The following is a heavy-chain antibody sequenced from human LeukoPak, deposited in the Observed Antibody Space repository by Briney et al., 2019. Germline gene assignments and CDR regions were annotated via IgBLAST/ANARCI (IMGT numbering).Heavy chain of an antibody. CDR2: IYSGGST. V-gene: IGHV3-66*01. Sequence: GGSLRLSCAASGFTVSSNYMSWVRQAPGKGLEWVSVIYSGGSTYYADSVKGRFTISRDNSKNTLYLQMNSLRAEDTAVYYCAREGPGYDILTGSNYFDYWGQGTLVTVSS. J-gene: IGHJ4*02. CDR1: GFTVSSNY. CDR3: AREGPGYDILTGSNYFDY. D-gene: IGHD3-9*01.